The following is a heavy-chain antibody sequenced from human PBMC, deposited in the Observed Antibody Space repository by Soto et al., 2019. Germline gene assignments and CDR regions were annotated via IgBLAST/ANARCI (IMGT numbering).Heavy chain of an antibody. Sequence: EVQLVESGGGLVQPGGSLRLSCAASGFTVSSNYMSWVRQAPGKGLEWVSVIYSGGSTYYADSVKGRFTIARHNSKNTLYIQMTSLKAEDSAVYYCARRYCSGGSCYSAFDTWGQGTMVTVSS. CDR2: IYSGGST. D-gene: IGHD2-15*01. CDR1: GFTVSSNY. J-gene: IGHJ3*02. CDR3: ARRYCSGGSCYSAFDT. V-gene: IGHV3-53*04.